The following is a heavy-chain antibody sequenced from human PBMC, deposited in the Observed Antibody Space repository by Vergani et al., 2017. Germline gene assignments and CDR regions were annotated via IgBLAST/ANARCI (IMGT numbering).Heavy chain of an antibody. CDR1: GGSISSYY. V-gene: IGHV4-59*01. D-gene: IGHD3-3*01. Sequence: QVQLQESGPGLVKPSETLSLTCTVSGGSISSYYWSWIRQPPGKGLEWIGYIYYSGSTKYNPSLKSRVTISVDTSKNQFSLKLSSVTAADTAVYYCARHDFCGGYGFDPWGQGTLVTVSS. CDR3: ARHDFCGGYGFDP. J-gene: IGHJ5*02. CDR2: IYYSGST.